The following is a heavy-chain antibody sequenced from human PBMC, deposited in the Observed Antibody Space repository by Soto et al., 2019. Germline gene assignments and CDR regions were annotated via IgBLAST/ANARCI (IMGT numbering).Heavy chain of an antibody. J-gene: IGHJ5*02. V-gene: IGHV1-69*08. CDR1: GGTFSSYT. CDR3: ARDLGPIVVVPAAMSGGFDP. Sequence: QVQLVQSGAEAKKPGSSVKVSCKASGGTFSSYTISWVRQAPGQGLEWMGRIIPILGIANYAQKFQGRVTITADKSTSTAYMELSSLRSEDTAVYYCARDLGPIVVVPAAMSGGFDPWGQGTLVTVSS. CDR2: IIPILGIA. D-gene: IGHD2-2*01.